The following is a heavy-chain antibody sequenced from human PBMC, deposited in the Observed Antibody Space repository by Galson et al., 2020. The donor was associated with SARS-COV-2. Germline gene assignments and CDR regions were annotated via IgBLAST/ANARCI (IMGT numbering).Heavy chain of an antibody. CDR1: GYTFTTYD. CDR3: ARGSTSHTLYDFLGGYGYGAYGMDV. CDR2: MNPDNGNT. Sequence: ASVKVSCKASGYTFTTYDINWVRQATGQGLEWMGWMNPDNGNTGYAQKFQGRVTMTRDTSIDTAYMELSSLRSEDTAVYYCARGSTSHTLYDFLGGYGYGAYGMDVWGQGTTVTVS. J-gene: IGHJ6*02. V-gene: IGHV1-8*01. D-gene: IGHD3-3*01.